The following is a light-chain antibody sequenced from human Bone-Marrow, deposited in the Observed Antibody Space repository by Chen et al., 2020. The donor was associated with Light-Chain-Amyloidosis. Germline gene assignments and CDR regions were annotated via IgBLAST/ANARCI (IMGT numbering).Light chain of an antibody. CDR1: TLPRQY. J-gene: IGLJ3*02. Sequence: SYDLTQPPSVSVSPGQTARITCSGDTLPRQYAYWFQQRPGQAPVLVIYKDTERPSGIPERFSGSGSGTTVTLTISGVQAEDGADDYCQSADNSGIWVFGGGTKLTAL. CDR2: KDT. V-gene: IGLV3-25*03. CDR3: QSADNSGIWV.